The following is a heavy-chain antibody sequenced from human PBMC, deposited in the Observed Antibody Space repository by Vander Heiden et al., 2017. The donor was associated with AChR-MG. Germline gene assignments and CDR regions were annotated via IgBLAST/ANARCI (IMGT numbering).Heavy chain of an antibody. CDR3: AKAPSDYYTYYFDY. Sequence: EVQLLESGGGLVQPGGSLRLSCAASGFTFSSYAMSWVRQAPGKGLEWVSAISGTGGSTYYADAVKGRFTISRDRSKNTLYLQMNRMRAEDTAVYYCAKAPSDYYTYYFDYWGQGTLVTVSS. V-gene: IGHV3-23*01. CDR2: ISGTGGST. J-gene: IGHJ4*02. CDR1: GFTFSSYA. D-gene: IGHD3-22*01.